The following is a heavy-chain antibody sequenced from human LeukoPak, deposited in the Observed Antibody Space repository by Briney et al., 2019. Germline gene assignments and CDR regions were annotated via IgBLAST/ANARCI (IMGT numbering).Heavy chain of an antibody. Sequence: GGSLRLSCEAAGFTFDKDCMGWVRQPPGKWLEWVSGIKMDGGSTDYADSVKGRFTISRDNAKNSHFLQMNSLRVEDTALYYCSRGFRNGPFDCWGQGTLVTVSS. CDR3: SRGFRNGPFDC. V-gene: IGHV3-20*04. D-gene: IGHD2-8*01. CDR1: GFTFDKDC. CDR2: IKMDGGST. J-gene: IGHJ4*02.